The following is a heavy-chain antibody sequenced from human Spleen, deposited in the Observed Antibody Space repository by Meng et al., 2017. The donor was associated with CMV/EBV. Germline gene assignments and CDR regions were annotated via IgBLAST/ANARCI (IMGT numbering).Heavy chain of an antibody. D-gene: IGHD3-3*01. CDR2: ISWNSGHT. CDR3: AKDMTPRFLEWLFDY. CDR1: GFTFDDYG. V-gene: IGHV3-9*01. Sequence: SLKISCAASGFTFDDYGMHWVRQAPGKGLEWISGISWNSGHTNHADSVKGRFTISRDNAKKVLYLQMNSLRGEDTAFYYCAKDMTPRFLEWLFDYWGQGTLVTVSS. J-gene: IGHJ4*02.